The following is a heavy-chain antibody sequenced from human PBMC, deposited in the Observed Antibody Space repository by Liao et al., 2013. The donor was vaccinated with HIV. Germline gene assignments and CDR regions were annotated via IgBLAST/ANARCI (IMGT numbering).Heavy chain of an antibody. CDR3: AGTDATTGRGSFDV. CDR1: GGSMSSYF. D-gene: IGHD1-26*01. CDR2: VYSSGAT. J-gene: IGHJ3*01. Sequence: QVQLQESGPGLVKPSETLSLTCTVSGGSMSSYFWTWIRQPAGAGLEWIGRVYSSGATNYNRYLQSRVSISVDTSRHQLTLTLTSVTAADTAMYYCAGTDATTGRGSFDVWGQGTMVTVSS. V-gene: IGHV4-4*07.